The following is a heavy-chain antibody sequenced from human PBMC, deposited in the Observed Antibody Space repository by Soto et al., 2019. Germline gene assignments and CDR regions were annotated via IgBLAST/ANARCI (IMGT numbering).Heavy chain of an antibody. D-gene: IGHD3-22*01. J-gene: IGHJ6*02. Sequence: SVKVSCKASGGTFSSYAISWVRQAPGQGLEWMGGIIPIFGTANYAQKFQGRVTITADESTSTAYMELSSLRSEDTAVYYCARDQDYYDSSGYYKAYYGMDVWGQGTTVTVSS. CDR3: ARDQDYYDSSGYYKAYYGMDV. CDR2: IIPIFGTA. CDR1: GGTFSSYA. V-gene: IGHV1-69*13.